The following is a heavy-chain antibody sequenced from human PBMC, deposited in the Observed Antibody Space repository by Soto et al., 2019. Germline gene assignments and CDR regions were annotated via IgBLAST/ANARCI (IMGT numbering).Heavy chain of an antibody. V-gene: IGHV1-18*04. J-gene: IGHJ4*02. CDR3: ARGVDYYDSSGLGY. CDR2: ISAYNGNT. CDR1: GYTFTGYG. Sequence: ASVKVSCKASGYTFTGYGISWVRQAPGQGLEWMGWISAYNGNTNYAQKLQGRVTMTTDTSTSTAYMELRSLRSDDTAVYYCARGVDYYDSSGLGYWGQGTLVTVSS. D-gene: IGHD3-22*01.